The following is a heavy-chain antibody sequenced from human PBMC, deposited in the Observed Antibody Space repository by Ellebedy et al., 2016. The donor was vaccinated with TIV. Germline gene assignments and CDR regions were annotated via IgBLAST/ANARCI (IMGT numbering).Heavy chain of an antibody. CDR3: ARDSDRWSFDY. CDR2: INRSVSNA. CDR1: GYTFSSYY. Sequence: AASVKVSCKASGYTFSSYYMHWVRQAPGQGLQWMGRINRSVSNAIYAQNLQGRVTMTRDTATSTDYMELSSLRAEDTAVYYCARDSDRWSFDYWGQGTLVTVSS. V-gene: IGHV1-46*01. D-gene: IGHD2-15*01. J-gene: IGHJ4*02.